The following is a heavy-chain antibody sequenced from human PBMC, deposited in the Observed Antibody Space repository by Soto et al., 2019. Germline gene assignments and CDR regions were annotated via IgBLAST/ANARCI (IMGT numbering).Heavy chain of an antibody. D-gene: IGHD3-10*01. CDR3: GRVMRSLLSITALDT. Sequence: QAQLVQSGAEVKKPGASVKVSCKASGYTFTRDQIHWVRQAPGQGLEWMGMIEPSGGKTTYAQKFQGRVTMTRDTSTSTVYMALSSLRSEDTAIYFCGRVMRSLLSITALDTWGQGTLVTVSS. V-gene: IGHV1-46*01. CDR1: GYTFTRDQ. J-gene: IGHJ5*02. CDR2: IEPSGGKT.